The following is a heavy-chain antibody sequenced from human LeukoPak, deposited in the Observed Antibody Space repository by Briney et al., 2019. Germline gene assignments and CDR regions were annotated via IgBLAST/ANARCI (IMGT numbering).Heavy chain of an antibody. CDR3: ARGSTVGATESLGFDY. CDR2: INPNSGDT. D-gene: IGHD1-26*01. CDR1: GYTFTGHY. Sequence: ASVKVSCKASGYTFTGHYIHRVRQAPGQGLEWMGWINPNSGDTHYAQNFQGRVTMTRDTSISTAYMELSRLRSDDTAMYYCARGSTVGATESLGFDYWGQGTPVTVSS. V-gene: IGHV1-2*02. J-gene: IGHJ4*02.